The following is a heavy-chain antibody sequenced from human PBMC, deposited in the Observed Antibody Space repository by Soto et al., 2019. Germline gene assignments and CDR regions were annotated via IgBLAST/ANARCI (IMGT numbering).Heavy chain of an antibody. CDR2: INDSGNI. D-gene: IGHD3-10*01. Sequence: QVQLQQWGAGLLKPSETLSLTCAVYGGSFSGYQWTWIRQPPGKGLEWIGEINDSGNINYNPSLRSRVPILVDTAKKQISLKLSSVTAADTAVYYCARGLILWFGELSRRGGYYYDMDVWGKGTTVTVSS. CDR3: ARGLILWFGELSRRGGYYYDMDV. J-gene: IGHJ6*03. V-gene: IGHV4-34*01. CDR1: GGSFSGYQ.